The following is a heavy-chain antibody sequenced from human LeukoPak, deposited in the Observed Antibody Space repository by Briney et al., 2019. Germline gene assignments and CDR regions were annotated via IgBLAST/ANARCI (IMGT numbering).Heavy chain of an antibody. J-gene: IGHJ4*02. CDR1: GFTISSYV. V-gene: IGHV3-21*01. Sequence: GGSLRLSCAASGFTISSYVMNWVRQAPGRGLEWVSSIVSSSSYIYYADSMKGRFTISRDNAKKSLYLQMNSLRAEDTAVYYCARVLAYYDFWSGYSDYWGQGTLVTVSS. D-gene: IGHD3-3*01. CDR3: ARVLAYYDFWSGYSDY. CDR2: IVSSSSYI.